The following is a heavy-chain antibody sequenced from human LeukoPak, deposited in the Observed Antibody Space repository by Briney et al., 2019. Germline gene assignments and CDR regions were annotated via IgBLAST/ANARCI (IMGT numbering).Heavy chain of an antibody. Sequence: GGSLRLSCAVSGFTFSSYGMHWVRQAPGKGLEWVAVISYDGSNKYYADSVKGRFTISRDNSKNTLYLQMNSLRAEDTAVYYCAKDGYYYGSGASNWFDPWGQGTLVTVSS. CDR3: AKDGYYYGSGASNWFDP. CDR1: GFTFSSYG. V-gene: IGHV3-30*18. J-gene: IGHJ5*02. D-gene: IGHD3-10*01. CDR2: ISYDGSNK.